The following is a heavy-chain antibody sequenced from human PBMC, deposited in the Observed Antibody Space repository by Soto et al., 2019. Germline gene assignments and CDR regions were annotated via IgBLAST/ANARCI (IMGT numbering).Heavy chain of an antibody. CDR1: GGTFSSYA. CDR3: ARGRWFGELLPMDV. V-gene: IGHV1-69*13. J-gene: IGHJ6*04. D-gene: IGHD3-10*01. Sequence: ASVKVSCKASGGTFSSYAISWVRQAPGQGLEWMGGIIPIFGTANYAQKFQGRVTITADESTSTAYMELSSLRSEDTAVYYCARGRWFGELLPMDVWGKGTTVTVSS. CDR2: IIPIFGTA.